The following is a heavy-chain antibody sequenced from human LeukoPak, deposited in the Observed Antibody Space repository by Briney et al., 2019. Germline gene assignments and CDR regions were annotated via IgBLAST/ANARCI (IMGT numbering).Heavy chain of an antibody. D-gene: IGHD7-27*01. Sequence: SQTLSLTCAISGDSVSSTNTAWNWIRQSPSRGLEWLGRTYYRSKWYTDYAVSVKSRITINPDTPKNQFSLQLNSLTPEDTAVYYCARGWGFDFWGQGTLVTVSS. CDR1: GDSVSSTNTA. V-gene: IGHV6-1*01. J-gene: IGHJ4*02. CDR3: ARGWGFDF. CDR2: TYYRSKWYT.